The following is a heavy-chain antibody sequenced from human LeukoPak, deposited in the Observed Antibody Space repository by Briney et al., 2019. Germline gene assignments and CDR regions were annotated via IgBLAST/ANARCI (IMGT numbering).Heavy chain of an antibody. CDR1: GGSISSYY. CDR2: IYYSGSA. Sequence: SETLSLTCTVSGGSISSYYWSWNRQPPGKGLEWLGDIYYSGSATYNPSLKSRVTISVDTSKNQFSLKLSSVTAADTAVYYCARDGSNWSNDYYHGVDVWGQGTTVTVSS. V-gene: IGHV4-59*01. D-gene: IGHD4-11*01. CDR3: ARDGSNWSNDYYHGVDV. J-gene: IGHJ6*02.